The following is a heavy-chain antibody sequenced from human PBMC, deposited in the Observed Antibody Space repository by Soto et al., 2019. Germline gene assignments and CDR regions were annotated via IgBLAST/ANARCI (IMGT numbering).Heavy chain of an antibody. CDR3: AREGFNYSSSSGSPRAVDI. Sequence: QVQLVESGGGVVQPGRSLRLSCAASGFTLSSYGMHWVRQAPGKGLERVAVIWYDGNNQYYGDSVKGRFTISIDNSKTTLVLKMDSLRVEDTSVYYCAREGFNYSSSSGSPRAVDIWGQGTMVTVSS. J-gene: IGHJ3*02. CDR2: IWYDGNNQ. D-gene: IGHD6-6*01. V-gene: IGHV3-33*01. CDR1: GFTLSSYG.